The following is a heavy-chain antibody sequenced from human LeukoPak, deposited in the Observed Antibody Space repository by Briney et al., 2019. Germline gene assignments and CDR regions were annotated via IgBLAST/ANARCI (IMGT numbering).Heavy chain of an antibody. CDR2: INSDGSST. CDR1: GFTFSSYW. J-gene: IGHJ4*02. V-gene: IGHV3-74*01. CDR3: AREKYYGDFVDY. Sequence: GGSLRLSCAASGFTFSSYWMHWVRQAPGKGLVWVSRINSDGSSTSYADSVKGRFTISRDNAKNTLYLQMNSLRAEDTAVYYCAREKYYGDFVDYWGQGTLVTVSS. D-gene: IGHD4-17*01.